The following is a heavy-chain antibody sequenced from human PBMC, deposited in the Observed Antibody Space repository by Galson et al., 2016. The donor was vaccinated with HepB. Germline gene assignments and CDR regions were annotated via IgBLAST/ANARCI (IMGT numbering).Heavy chain of an antibody. J-gene: IGHJ6*02. D-gene: IGHD1-1*01. Sequence: SETLSLTCTVSGGSISSYSWTWIRQPPGKGLEWIGYIYYSGSTNYSPSLKSRVTISVDTSKNQFSLKLSSVTAADTAVYYCARGKLADGMDVWGQGTTVTVSS. CDR3: ARGKLADGMDV. CDR2: IYYSGST. CDR1: GGSISSYS. V-gene: IGHV4-59*01.